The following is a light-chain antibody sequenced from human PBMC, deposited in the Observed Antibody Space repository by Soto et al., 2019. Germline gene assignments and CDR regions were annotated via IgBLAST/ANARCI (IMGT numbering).Light chain of an antibody. CDR2: GNN. J-gene: IGLJ3*02. V-gene: IGLV1-47*01. Sequence: QSVLTQPPSASGTPGQTVTISSSGSSSNIGTNYVSWYQQLPGTAPKLLIYGNNQRPSGVPDRFSGSRSGTSASLAISGLRSVDEADYYCAAWDDSLSGVVFGGGTKLTVL. CDR1: SSNIGTNY. CDR3: AAWDDSLSGVV.